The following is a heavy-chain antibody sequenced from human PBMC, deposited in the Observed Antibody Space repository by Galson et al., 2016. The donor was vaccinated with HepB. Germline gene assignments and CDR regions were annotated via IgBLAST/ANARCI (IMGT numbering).Heavy chain of an antibody. Sequence: SETLSLTCSVSGGSISSSTYSWGWIRQPPGKGLEWIGSINYGGNTYYNPSLRRRVTISVDTSRNQFSLKLSSVTAADTAVYYCARHYSFGSGTYRPFDFWGQGTVVTVSS. D-gene: IGHD3-10*01. J-gene: IGHJ4*02. V-gene: IGHV4-39*01. CDR1: GGSISSSTYS. CDR3: ARHYSFGSGTYRPFDF. CDR2: INYGGNT.